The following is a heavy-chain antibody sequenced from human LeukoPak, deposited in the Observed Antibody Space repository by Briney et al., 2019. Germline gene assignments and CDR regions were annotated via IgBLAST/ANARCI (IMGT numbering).Heavy chain of an antibody. Sequence: GGSLRLSCAASGFSFSDHYMDWVRLAPGKGLEWVGRIKNKANSYGTDYAASVKGRFTLSRDDSKDSLYLQMNSLRSEDTALYYCTRVRLGAATRYFDYWGQGTLVTVCS. J-gene: IGHJ4*02. CDR2: IKNKANSYGT. CDR3: TRVRLGAATRYFDY. D-gene: IGHD1-26*01. V-gene: IGHV3-72*01. CDR1: GFSFSDHY.